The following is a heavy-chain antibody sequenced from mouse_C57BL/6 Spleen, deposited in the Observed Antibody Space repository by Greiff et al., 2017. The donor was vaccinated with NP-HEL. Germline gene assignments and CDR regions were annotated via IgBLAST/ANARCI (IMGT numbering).Heavy chain of an antibody. CDR2: INPNNGGT. CDR3: ARFGRWLLSYYAMDY. V-gene: IGHV1-18*01. Sequence: EVQLQQSGPELVKPGASVKIPCKASGYTFTDYNMDWVKQSHGKSLEWIGDINPNNGGTIYNQKFKGKATLTVDKSSSTAYMELRSLTSEDTAVYYCARFGRWLLSYYAMDYWGQGTSVTVSS. J-gene: IGHJ4*01. D-gene: IGHD2-3*01. CDR1: GYTFTDYN.